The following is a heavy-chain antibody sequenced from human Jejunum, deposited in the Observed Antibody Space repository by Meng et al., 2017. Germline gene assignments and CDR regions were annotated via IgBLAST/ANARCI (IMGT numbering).Heavy chain of an antibody. Sequence: GGSLRLSCAASGFTFKNHWLSWVRQAPGRGLEWVANINLDGSEKYYVDSVKGRFTISRDNAQESLYLQMNSLRSEDTAVYYCARDDFGPAAGWGQGTLVTVSS. CDR3: ARDDFGPAAG. V-gene: IGHV3-7*01. D-gene: IGHD6-25*01. J-gene: IGHJ4*02. CDR1: GFTFKNHW. CDR2: INLDGSEK.